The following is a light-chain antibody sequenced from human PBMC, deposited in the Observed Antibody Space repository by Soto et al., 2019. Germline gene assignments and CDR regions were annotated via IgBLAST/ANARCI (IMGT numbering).Light chain of an antibody. CDR1: RSNIGNNY. CDR3: AAWDASLGGFYV. CDR2: SNN. V-gene: IGLV1-47*02. Sequence: QSVLTQPPSASGTPGQTVTISCSGSRSNIGNNYVCWYQQLPGAAPKLLIYSNNHRPSGVPDRFSASKAGASASLAISGLQSEDEGDYYCAAWDASLGGFYVFGSGTKVTVL. J-gene: IGLJ1*01.